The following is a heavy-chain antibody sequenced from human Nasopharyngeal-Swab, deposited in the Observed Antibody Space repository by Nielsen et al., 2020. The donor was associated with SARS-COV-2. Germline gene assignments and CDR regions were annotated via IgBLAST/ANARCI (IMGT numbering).Heavy chain of an antibody. V-gene: IGHV3-66*01. CDR2: VYSGGGT. CDR1: GFTVSSDN. D-gene: IGHD2-15*01. Sequence: GGSLRLSCTASGFTVSSDNMSWVRQAPGKGLEWVSVVYSGGGTDYADSVKGRFTITRDNSKNTLYLQMNSLRAEDTAVYYCAREWEVVVAATLRFYFDYWGQGTLVTVSS. J-gene: IGHJ4*02. CDR3: AREWEVVVAATLRFYFDY.